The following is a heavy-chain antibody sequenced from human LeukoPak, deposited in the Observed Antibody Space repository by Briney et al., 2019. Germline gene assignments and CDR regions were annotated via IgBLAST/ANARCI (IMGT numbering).Heavy chain of an antibody. CDR3: ARGGYSYGLIDY. V-gene: IGHV3-23*01. CDR1: GLHYSSYA. Sequence: GGSLRLSCAPSGLHYSSYALSWVRPAPGKGLDWVSAISGSGGSTYYADSVKGRFTISRDNAKNSLYLQMNNLRAEDTAVYYCARGGYSYGLIDYWGQGTLVTVSS. D-gene: IGHD5-18*01. J-gene: IGHJ4*02. CDR2: ISGSGGST.